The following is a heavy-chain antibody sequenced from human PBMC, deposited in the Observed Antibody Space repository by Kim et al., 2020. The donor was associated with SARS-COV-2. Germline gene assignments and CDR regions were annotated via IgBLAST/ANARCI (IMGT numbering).Heavy chain of an antibody. CDR3: AKDGEGSGGHLDH. D-gene: IGHD3-10*01. Sequence: GRSLRLSCAASGFIFRDYAMHWVRQGPGKGLEWVALISNDGSKRHYADSVMGRFTISRAGSNNTVFLQMDGLRLEDTAVYYCAKDGEGSGGHLDHWGQG. CDR1: GFIFRDYA. V-gene: IGHV3-30*14. J-gene: IGHJ4*02. CDR2: ISNDGSKR.